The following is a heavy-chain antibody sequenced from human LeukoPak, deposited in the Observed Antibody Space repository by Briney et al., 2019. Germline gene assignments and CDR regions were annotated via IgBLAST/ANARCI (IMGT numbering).Heavy chain of an antibody. CDR3: ASHHCSSTSCSQTDPHWFDP. Sequence: PSGTLPLTCAVSGGSISSSNWWSWVRQPPGKGLEWIGEIYHSGSTNYNPSLKSRVTISVDKSKNQFSLKLSSVTAADTAVYYCASHHCSSTSCSQTDPHWFDPWGQGTLVTVSS. D-gene: IGHD2-2*01. CDR1: GGSISSSNW. V-gene: IGHV4-4*02. CDR2: IYHSGST. J-gene: IGHJ5*02.